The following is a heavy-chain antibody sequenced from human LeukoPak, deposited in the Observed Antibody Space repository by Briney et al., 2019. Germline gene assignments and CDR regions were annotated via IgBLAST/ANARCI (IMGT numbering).Heavy chain of an antibody. CDR2: IKEDGSQK. V-gene: IGHV3-7*01. J-gene: IGHJ6*04. Sequence: GGSLRLSCAASEFTFASYWMSWVRQPPGKGLEWVANIKEDGSQKYYVDSLKGRFTISRDNAKNSLYLQMNSLRAEDTAVYYCAELGITMIGGVWGKGTTVTISS. CDR3: AELGITMIGGV. D-gene: IGHD3-10*02. CDR1: EFTFASYW.